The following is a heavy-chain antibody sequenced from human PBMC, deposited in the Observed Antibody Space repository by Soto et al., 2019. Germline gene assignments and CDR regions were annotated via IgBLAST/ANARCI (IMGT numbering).Heavy chain of an antibody. Sequence: QVQLVESGGGVVQPGRSLKLSCAASGFTFSNYAIHWVRQAPGKGLEWVAVIASDGKDKRYADSVKGRFTISRDNSKNTVYLQMNSLRGEDTAVYYCAKDGVIAAADYFFDYWGQGSLVTVSS. CDR2: IASDGKDK. CDR3: AKDGVIAAADYFFDY. V-gene: IGHV3-30*18. D-gene: IGHD6-13*01. J-gene: IGHJ4*02. CDR1: GFTFSNYA.